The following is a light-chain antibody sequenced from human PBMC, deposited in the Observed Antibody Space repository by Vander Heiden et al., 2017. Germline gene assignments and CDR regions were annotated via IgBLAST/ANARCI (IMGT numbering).Light chain of an antibody. J-gene: IGKJ4*01. CDR1: QDISNH. CDR3: QQDYNLPLT. Sequence: DIQMTQSPSSLSASVGDRVTITCQASQDISNHLNWYQQKPGKAPKLLIYDASNLETGVPSRFSGSGSGTDFTFTISSLQPEDIATYYCQQDYNLPLTFGGGTKVEIK. V-gene: IGKV1-33*01. CDR2: DAS.